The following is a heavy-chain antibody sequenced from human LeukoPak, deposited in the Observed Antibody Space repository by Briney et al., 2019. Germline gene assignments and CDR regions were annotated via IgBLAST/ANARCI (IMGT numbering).Heavy chain of an antibody. D-gene: IGHD2-2*01. J-gene: IGHJ4*02. CDR2: ITDNGAHT. CDR1: GFTISNSA. Sequence: SGGSLILSCAASGFTISNSAMTWVRQAPGKGLDWVSIITDNGAHTFYADSVKGRFTISRGTSENTLYLQMNSLRADDTAVYYCATVGGSCSSSNCFAYFAYWGQGTLLTVSS. CDR3: ATVGGSCSSSNCFAYFAY. V-gene: IGHV3-23*01.